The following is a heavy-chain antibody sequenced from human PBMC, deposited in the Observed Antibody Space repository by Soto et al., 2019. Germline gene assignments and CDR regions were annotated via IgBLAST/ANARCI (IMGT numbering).Heavy chain of an antibody. CDR3: ASNSGSYLNEIDN. V-gene: IGHV1-46*03. Sequence: ASLKVSCKASGYTFTSYYMHWVRKAPGQGLEWMGIMSPSGSTSYAQKFQGRVTMTRDTSTSKVYMELSSLRSEDTAVHYCASNSGSYLNEIDNWGQGTLVNVSS. J-gene: IGHJ4*02. CDR2: MSPSGST. CDR1: GYTFTSYY. D-gene: IGHD1-26*01.